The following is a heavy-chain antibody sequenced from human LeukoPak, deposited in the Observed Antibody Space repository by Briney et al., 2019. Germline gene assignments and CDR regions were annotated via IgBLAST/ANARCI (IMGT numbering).Heavy chain of an antibody. Sequence: GGSLRLSCAASGFTFSSYWMNWARQAPGKGLEWVASINHNGNVNYYVDSVKGRFTISRDNAKNTLYLQMNSLRAEDTAVYYCAKDRGVGATGDWGQGTLVTVSS. D-gene: IGHD1-26*01. V-gene: IGHV3-7*03. CDR2: INHNGNVN. J-gene: IGHJ4*02. CDR1: GFTFSSYW. CDR3: AKDRGVGATGD.